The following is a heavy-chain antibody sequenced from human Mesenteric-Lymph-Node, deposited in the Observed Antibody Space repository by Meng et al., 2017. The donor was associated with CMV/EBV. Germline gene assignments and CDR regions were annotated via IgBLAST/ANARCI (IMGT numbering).Heavy chain of an antibody. J-gene: IGHJ6*02. CDR2: NINDRGNT. CDR1: GSSVTSNYY. D-gene: IGHD2-15*01. V-gene: IGHV4-38-2*02. Sequence: SETLSLTCTVSGSSVTSNYYWGWIRQPPGKGLEWIGSNINDRGNTYYNPSLKSRVTISLDTSKNQFSLKLSSVTAADTAVYYCAREPVALGYGMDVWDQGTTVTVSS. CDR3: AREPVALGYGMDV.